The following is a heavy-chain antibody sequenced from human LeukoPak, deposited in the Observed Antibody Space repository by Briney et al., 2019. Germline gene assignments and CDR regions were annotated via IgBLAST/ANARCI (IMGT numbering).Heavy chain of an antibody. Sequence: GGSLRLSCAASGFTFSSYEMNWVRQAPGKGLEWVSYISSSGSTIYYADSVKGRFTISRDNAKNSLYLQMNSLRAEDTAVYYCARGHSCSGGSYFFDYWGQGTLVTVSS. CDR1: GFTFSSYE. CDR3: ARGHSCSGGSYFFDY. D-gene: IGHD2-15*01. V-gene: IGHV3-48*03. J-gene: IGHJ4*02. CDR2: ISSSGSTI.